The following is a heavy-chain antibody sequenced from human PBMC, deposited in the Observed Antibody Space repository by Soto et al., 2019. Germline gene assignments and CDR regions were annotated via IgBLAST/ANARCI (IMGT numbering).Heavy chain of an antibody. CDR3: ASELSRSYSNYDY. Sequence: GGSLRLSCAASGFTFSSYAMHWVRQAPGKGLEWVAVISYDGSNKYYADSVKGRFTISRDNSKNTLYLQMNSLRAEDTAVYYCASELSRSYSNYDYWGQGTLVTVSS. J-gene: IGHJ4*02. V-gene: IGHV3-30*04. D-gene: IGHD4-4*01. CDR1: GFTFSSYA. CDR2: ISYDGSNK.